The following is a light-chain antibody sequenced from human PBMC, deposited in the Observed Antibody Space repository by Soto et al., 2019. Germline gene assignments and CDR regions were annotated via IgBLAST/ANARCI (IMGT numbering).Light chain of an antibody. CDR3: QKYKEWPPLT. J-gene: IGKJ4*01. Sequence: EIVMTQSPVILSVSPGERATLSCRASQNININLAWYQQRPGQAPRVLIYGASSRASGIPDRFSGSGSGTGFTLAINGREADGCAFYYGQKYKEWPPLTFGGGTRVDMK. CDR1: QNININ. V-gene: IGKV3D-15*01. CDR2: GAS.